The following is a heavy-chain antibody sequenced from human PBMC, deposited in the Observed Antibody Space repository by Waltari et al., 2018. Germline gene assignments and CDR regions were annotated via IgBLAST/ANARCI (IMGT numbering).Heavy chain of an antibody. CDR2: IYPGDSDT. CDR1: GYSFTSYW. J-gene: IGHJ3*02. V-gene: IGHV5-51*01. CDR3: ARQGEYSGYPVGAFDI. Sequence: EVQLVQSGAEVKKPGESLKISCKGSGYSFTSYWIGWVRQMPGKGLEWMGIIYPGDSDTRYSPSFQGQVTISADKSISTAYLQWSSLKASDTAMYYCARQGEYSGYPVGAFDIWGQGTMVTVSS. D-gene: IGHD5-12*01.